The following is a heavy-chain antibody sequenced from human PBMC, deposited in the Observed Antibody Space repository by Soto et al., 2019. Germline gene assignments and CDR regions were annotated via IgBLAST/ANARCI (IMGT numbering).Heavy chain of an antibody. J-gene: IGHJ1*01. V-gene: IGHV1-46*01. CDR3: AKEGAIPGEVDA. CDR1: GFIFTVGF. D-gene: IGHD2-21*01. Sequence: HLAHSGPEVKRPGASVKISFKASGFIFTVGFMRCVRQAPGQRPEWMGIINTSCGSSIYAQKFQDRVNMTRDTSTSTLYLELSSLTYADTAVYYCAKEGAIPGEVDAWGQGTLVTESS. CDR2: INTSCGSS.